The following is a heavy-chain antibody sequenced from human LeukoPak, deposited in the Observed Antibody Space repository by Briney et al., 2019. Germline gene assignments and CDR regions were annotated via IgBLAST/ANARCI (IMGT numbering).Heavy chain of an antibody. V-gene: IGHV4-31*03. Sequence: PSETLSLTCTVSGGSISSGGYYWSWIRQQPGKGLEWIGYVYYSGSSYYNLSLKSRVTISVDTSKNQFSLKLSSVTAADTAVYYCARLGRDYYYGMDVWGQGTTVTVSS. D-gene: IGHD2-15*01. CDR1: GGSISSGGYY. CDR3: ARLGRDYYYGMDV. CDR2: VYYSGSS. J-gene: IGHJ6*02.